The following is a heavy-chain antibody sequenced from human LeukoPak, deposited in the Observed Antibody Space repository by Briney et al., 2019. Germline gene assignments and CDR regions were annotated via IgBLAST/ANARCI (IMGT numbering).Heavy chain of an antibody. CDR3: AKTGIVGATMNYFDY. V-gene: IGHV5-51*01. Sequence: GEPLKISCKGSGYSFTTYWIGWVRQMPGKGLEWMGIIYPGDSDTRYSPSFQGQVTISADKSINTAFLQWSSLKASDTAIYYCAKTGIVGATMNYFDYWGQGTLVTVSS. J-gene: IGHJ4*02. D-gene: IGHD1-26*01. CDR2: IYPGDSDT. CDR1: GYSFTTYW.